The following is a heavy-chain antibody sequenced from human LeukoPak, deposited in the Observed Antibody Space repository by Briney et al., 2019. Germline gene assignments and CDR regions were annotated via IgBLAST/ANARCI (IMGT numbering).Heavy chain of an antibody. CDR2: IYYSGST. CDR1: GGSISSSSYY. V-gene: IGHV4-39*01. Sequence: SGTLSLTCTVSGGSISSSSYYWGWIRQPPGKGLEWIGSIYYSGSTYYNPSLKSRVTISVDTSKNQFSLKLSSVTAADTAVYYCARHGMATVSNTLDYWGQGTLVTVSS. CDR3: ARHGMATVSNTLDY. D-gene: IGHD4-17*01. J-gene: IGHJ4*02.